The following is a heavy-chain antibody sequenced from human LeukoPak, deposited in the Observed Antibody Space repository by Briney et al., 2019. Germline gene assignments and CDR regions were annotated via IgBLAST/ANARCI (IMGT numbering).Heavy chain of an antibody. CDR1: GGSFSGYY. Sequence: SETLSLTCAAYGGSFSGYYWSWIRQPPGKGLEWSGEINHSGSTNYNPSLKSRVTISVDTSKNQFSLKLSSVTAADTAVYYCARGGYYDILTGYTGDNAFDIWGQGTMVTVSS. V-gene: IGHV4-34*01. CDR3: ARGGYYDILTGYTGDNAFDI. J-gene: IGHJ3*02. CDR2: INHSGST. D-gene: IGHD3-9*01.